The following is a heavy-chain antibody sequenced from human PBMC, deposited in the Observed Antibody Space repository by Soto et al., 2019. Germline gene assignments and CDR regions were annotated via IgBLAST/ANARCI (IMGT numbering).Heavy chain of an antibody. CDR3: TSIWFESYYYGMDA. CDR2: IRSKANSYAT. D-gene: IGHD3-10*01. Sequence: GGSLRLSCADSGFTFSGSAMHWVGQASGKGLEWVGRIRSKANSYATAYAASVKGRFTISRDDSKNTAYLQMNSLKTENTAVYYCTSIWFESYYYGMDAWGQGTTVTVSS. V-gene: IGHV3-73*01. J-gene: IGHJ6*02. CDR1: GFTFSGSA.